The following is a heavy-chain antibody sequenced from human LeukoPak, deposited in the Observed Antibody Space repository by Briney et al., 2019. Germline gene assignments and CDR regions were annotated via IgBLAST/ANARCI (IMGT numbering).Heavy chain of an antibody. CDR3: ARRPMGRGGGVIDY. D-gene: IGHD3-10*01. Sequence: GGSLRLFCAASGFTFSDYYMSWIRQAPGKGLVWVSRINTDGSSTNYADSVKGRFTISRDNAKNTVYLQMNSLRAEDTAVYYCARRPMGRGGGVIDYWGQGTLVTVSS. V-gene: IGHV3-74*01. CDR2: INTDGSST. CDR1: GFTFSDYY. J-gene: IGHJ4*02.